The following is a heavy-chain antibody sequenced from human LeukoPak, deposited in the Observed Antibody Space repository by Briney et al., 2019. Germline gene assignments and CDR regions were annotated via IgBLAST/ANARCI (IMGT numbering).Heavy chain of an antibody. Sequence: PGGSLRLSCAASGFTFSSYAMSGVRQAPGKGLEWVSAISGSGGSTYYADSVKGRFTISRDNSKNTLYLQMNSLRAEDTAVYYCAKDPPIYYYDSSDYWDAFDIWGQGTMVTVSS. CDR1: GFTFSSYA. V-gene: IGHV3-23*01. CDR2: ISGSGGST. D-gene: IGHD3-22*01. J-gene: IGHJ3*02. CDR3: AKDPPIYYYDSSDYWDAFDI.